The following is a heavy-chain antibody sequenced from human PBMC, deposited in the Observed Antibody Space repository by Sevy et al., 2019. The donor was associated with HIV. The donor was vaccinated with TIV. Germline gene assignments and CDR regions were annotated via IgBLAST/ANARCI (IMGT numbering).Heavy chain of an antibody. J-gene: IGHJ5*02. CDR1: GFTFSYYG. CDR3: VKHTRDCSGSTCYSATLYNWFDP. D-gene: IGHD2-15*01. CDR2: ICYDGSNK. Sequence: YLRLSCVASGFTFSYYGMHWVRQAPGKGLEWVAVICYDGSNKYYADSVKGRFTISRDNSKNTLYLQMNSLRAEDTAVYYCVKHTRDCSGSTCYSATLYNWFDPWGQGTLVSVSS. V-gene: IGHV3-33*03.